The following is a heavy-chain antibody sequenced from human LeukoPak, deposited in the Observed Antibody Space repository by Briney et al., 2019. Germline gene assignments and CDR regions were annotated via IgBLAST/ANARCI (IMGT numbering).Heavy chain of an antibody. CDR3: ATYTHWVAGDV. V-gene: IGHV3-9*01. D-gene: IGHD3-16*01. CDR2: ISWNSGSI. J-gene: IGHJ6*02. Sequence: QPGRSLRLSCAASGFNFDDYAMHWVRQAPGKGLEWVSGISWNSGSIGYADSVKGRFTISRDNARNSLYLQMGSLRAEDTAVYYCATYTHWVAGDVWGQGTTVTVSS. CDR1: GFNFDDYA.